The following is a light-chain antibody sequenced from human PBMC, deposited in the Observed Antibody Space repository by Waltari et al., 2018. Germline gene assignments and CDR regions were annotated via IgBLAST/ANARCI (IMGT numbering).Light chain of an antibody. CDR2: DVT. Sequence: QSALTQPASVSGSPGQSITISCPRTSSYVWGCNYVSRYQQHPGKAPKLMIYDVTNRPSGVSNRFSGSKSGNTASLTISGLQAEDEADYYCSSYTSSGTGVLFGGGTKLSVL. CDR1: SSYVWGCNY. CDR3: SSYTSSGTGVL. J-gene: IGLJ2*01. V-gene: IGLV2-14*03.